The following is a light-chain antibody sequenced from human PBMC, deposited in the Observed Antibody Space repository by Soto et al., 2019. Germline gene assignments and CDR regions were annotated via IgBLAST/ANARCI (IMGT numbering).Light chain of an antibody. CDR3: QQRSNWPPT. V-gene: IGKV3D-20*02. CDR1: QSVSNNY. CDR2: GAS. Sequence: EIVLTQSPGTLSLSPGERATLSCRASQSVSNNYLAWYQQKPGQAPSLLIFGASNRAPDIPDRFSGSGSETDFTLTISSLEPEDFAVYYCQQRSNWPPTFGQGRRLEIK. J-gene: IGKJ5*01.